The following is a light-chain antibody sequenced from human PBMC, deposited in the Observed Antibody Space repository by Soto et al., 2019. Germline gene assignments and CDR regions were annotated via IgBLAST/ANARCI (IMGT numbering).Light chain of an antibody. Sequence: EIVMTQSPATLSVSPGERATLSYRASQSVSSNLAWYQQKPGQAPRLLIFGASTRATGTPARFSGSGSETEFTLTISSLQSEDFAVYYCQQYSDWPLTVGGGTKVDIK. CDR3: QQYSDWPLT. V-gene: IGKV3D-15*01. CDR2: GAS. CDR1: QSVSSN. J-gene: IGKJ4*01.